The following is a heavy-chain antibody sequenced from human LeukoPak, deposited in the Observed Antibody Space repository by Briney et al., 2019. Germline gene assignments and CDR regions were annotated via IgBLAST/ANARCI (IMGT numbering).Heavy chain of an antibody. CDR1: GGSFSGYY. D-gene: IGHD3-10*01. V-gene: IGHV4-34*01. CDR2: INHSGST. CDR3: ARVLYDSGSYYTVYYYMDV. J-gene: IGHJ6*03. Sequence: SETLSLTCAVYGGSFSGYYWSWIRQPPGKGLEWIGEINHSGSTNYNPSLKSRVTISVDTSKNQFSLKLSSVTAADTAVYCCARVLYDSGSYYTVYYYMDVWGKGTTVTVSS.